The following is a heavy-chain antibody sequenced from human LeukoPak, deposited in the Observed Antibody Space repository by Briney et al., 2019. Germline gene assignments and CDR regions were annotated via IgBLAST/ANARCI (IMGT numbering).Heavy chain of an antibody. J-gene: IGHJ3*02. Sequence: GGSLRLSCAASGFTFSSYWMSWVRQAPGKGLEWVANVKEGERYSVDSVKGRFTISRDNAKNSLYLQMNSLRAEDAAVYYCARSGGNNYHWALDIWGQGTMVTVSS. CDR1: GFTFSSYW. CDR2: VKEGER. CDR3: ARSGGNNYHWALDI. D-gene: IGHD1/OR15-1a*01. V-gene: IGHV3-7*01.